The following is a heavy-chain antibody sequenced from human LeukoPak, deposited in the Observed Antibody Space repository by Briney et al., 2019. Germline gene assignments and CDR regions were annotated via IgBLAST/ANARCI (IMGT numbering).Heavy chain of an antibody. CDR2: ISPYNGRT. D-gene: IGHD1-26*01. CDR3: ARGGGGSPWSDY. J-gene: IGHJ4*02. V-gene: IGHV1-18*01. CDR1: GYTFITYG. Sequence: ASVKVSCKASGYTFITYGINWMRQAPGQGLEWMAWISPYNGRTDYAPKFQDRVTLPTNTSTGTVFMELRDLTSADTAQYYCARGGGGSPWSDYWGQGTLVTVSS.